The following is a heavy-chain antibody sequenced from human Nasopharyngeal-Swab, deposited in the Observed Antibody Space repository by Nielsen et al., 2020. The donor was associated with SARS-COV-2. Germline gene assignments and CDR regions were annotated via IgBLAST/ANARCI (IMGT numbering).Heavy chain of an antibody. J-gene: IGHJ4*02. D-gene: IGHD2/OR15-2a*01. Sequence: GGSLRLSCVASGYSFRTYGMSWVRQAPGRGLEWVSAISGSSDISGTGGSTFYADSVKGRFTISRDNSKNTLSLQMNSLRAEDTAVYYCAKDLRGPYFFWGQGTLVTVSS. CDR1: GYSFRTYG. V-gene: IGHV3-23*01. CDR3: AKDLRGPYFF. CDR2: ISGSSDISGTGGST.